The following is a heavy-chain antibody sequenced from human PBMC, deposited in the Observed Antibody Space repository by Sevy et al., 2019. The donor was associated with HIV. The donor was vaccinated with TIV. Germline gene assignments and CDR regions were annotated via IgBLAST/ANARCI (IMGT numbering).Heavy chain of an antibody. CDR2: ISSRGSTI. V-gene: IGHV3-11*01. J-gene: IGHJ6*02. CDR3: ARDHVVVEPLSNYGMDV. Sequence: GGSLRLSCAASGFIFSDFYMSWVRQAPGKGLEWISYISSRGSTIYNADSVKGRFTISRDNAKNSLYLQMNSLTAEDTAVYYCARDHVVVEPLSNYGMDVWGQGTTVTVSS. D-gene: IGHD2-2*01. CDR1: GFIFSDFY.